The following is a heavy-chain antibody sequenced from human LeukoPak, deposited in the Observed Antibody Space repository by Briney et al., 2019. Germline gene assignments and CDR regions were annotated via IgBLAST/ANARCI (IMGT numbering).Heavy chain of an antibody. CDR2: ISWNSGSI. Sequence: GGSLRLSCAASGFTFDDYAMHWVRQAPGKGLEWVSGISWNSGSIGYADSVKGRFTISRDNAKNSLYLQMNSLRAEDTALYYCASGWYGEVDYWGQGTLVTVSS. J-gene: IGHJ4*02. V-gene: IGHV3-9*01. D-gene: IGHD6-19*01. CDR1: GFTFDDYA. CDR3: ASGWYGEVDY.